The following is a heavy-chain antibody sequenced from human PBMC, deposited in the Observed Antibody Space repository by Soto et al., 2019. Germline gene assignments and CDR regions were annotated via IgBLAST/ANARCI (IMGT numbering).Heavy chain of an antibody. CDR1: GGTFSSYA. V-gene: IGHV1-69*01. D-gene: IGHD6-13*01. Sequence: QVQLVQSGAEVKKPGSSVKVSCKASGGTFSSYAISWVRQAPGQGLEWMGGIIPIFGTANYAQKFQGRVTITADESTSTAYMVLSSLRSEDTAVYYCARQYSSSWYLYYFDYWGQGTLVTVSS. J-gene: IGHJ4*02. CDR3: ARQYSSSWYLYYFDY. CDR2: IIPIFGTA.